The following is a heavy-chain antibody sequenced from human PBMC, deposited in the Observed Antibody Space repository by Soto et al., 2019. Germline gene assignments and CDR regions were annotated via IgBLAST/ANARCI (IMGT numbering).Heavy chain of an antibody. CDR3: AKGSLYFGSGNWFDP. V-gene: IGHV3-23*01. D-gene: IGHD3-10*01. J-gene: IGHJ5*02. Sequence: GGSLRLSCAASGFTFSSYAMSWVRQAPGKGLEWVSGISGSGGSTYYADSVKGRFTISRDNSKNTLYLQMNSLRVEDTAVYYCAKGSLYFGSGNWFDPWGQGTLVIVSS. CDR2: ISGSGGST. CDR1: GFTFSSYA.